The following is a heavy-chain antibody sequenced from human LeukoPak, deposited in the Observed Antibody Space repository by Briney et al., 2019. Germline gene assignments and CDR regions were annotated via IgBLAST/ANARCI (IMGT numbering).Heavy chain of an antibody. V-gene: IGHV4-34*01. D-gene: IGHD3-3*01. CDR1: GGSFSGYY. CDR3: ARGYDFWSGWFDY. Sequence: SETLSLTCAVYGGSFSGYYWSWIRQPPGKGLERIGEINHSGSTNYNPSLKSRVTISVDTSKNQFSLKLSSVTAADTAVYYCARGYDFWSGWFDYWGQGTLVTVSS. CDR2: INHSGST. J-gene: IGHJ4*02.